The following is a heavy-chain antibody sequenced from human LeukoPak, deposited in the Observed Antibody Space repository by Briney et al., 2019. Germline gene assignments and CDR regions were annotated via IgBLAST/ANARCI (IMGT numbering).Heavy chain of an antibody. CDR3: EGVAVAGVY. V-gene: IGHV3-21*01. D-gene: IGHD6-13*01. CDR1: GFTFSPYN. J-gene: IGHJ4*02. CDR2: ISSSSSYI. Sequence: GGSLRLSCAASGFTFSPYNMNWVRQAPGKGLEWVSAISSSSSYIYYADSVKGRFTISRDNSKNTLFLQMNSLRAEDTAVYYCEGVAVAGVYWGQGTLVTVSS.